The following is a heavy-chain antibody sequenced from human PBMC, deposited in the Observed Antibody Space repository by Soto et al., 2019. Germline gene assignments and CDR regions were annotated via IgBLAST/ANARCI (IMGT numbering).Heavy chain of an antibody. CDR2: IIPSGGST. J-gene: IGHJ5*02. Sequence: GGSGKGSCKASGYTFTSYYMHWVRQDHRKGNERKGIIIPSGGSTSYAQKFQGRVTITADKSTSTAYMELSSLRSEDTAVYYCARGGRYYDILTGYYNEKNWFDPSGQGTLVTVSS. CDR1: GYTFTSYY. CDR3: ARGGRYYDILTGYYNEKNWFDP. D-gene: IGHD3-9*01. V-gene: IGHV1-46*01.